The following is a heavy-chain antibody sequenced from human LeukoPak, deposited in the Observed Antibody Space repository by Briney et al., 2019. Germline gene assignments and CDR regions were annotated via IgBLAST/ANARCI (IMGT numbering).Heavy chain of an antibody. V-gene: IGHV4-4*07. CDR2: IYTSGST. Sequence: KTSETLSLTCTVSGGSISSYYWSWIRQPAGKGLEWIGRIYTSGSTNYNPSLKSRVTMSVDTSKNQFSLKLSSVTAADTAVYYCARDGTYYDFWSGYWYYGMDVWGQGTTVTVSS. CDR1: GGSISSYY. D-gene: IGHD3-3*01. J-gene: IGHJ6*02. CDR3: ARDGTYYDFWSGYWYYGMDV.